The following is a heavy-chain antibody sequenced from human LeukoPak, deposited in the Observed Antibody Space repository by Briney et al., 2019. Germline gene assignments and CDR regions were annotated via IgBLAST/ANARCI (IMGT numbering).Heavy chain of an antibody. D-gene: IGHD6-19*01. CDR1: GYTFTSYD. J-gene: IGHJ6*02. V-gene: IGHV1-8*01. CDR2: MNPNSGNT. Sequence: ASVKVSCKASGYTFTSYDINWVRQATGQGLEWMGWMNPNSGNTGYAQKFQGRVTMTRSTSISTAYMELSSLRSEDTAVYYCARGHSSGWYPDYYYGMDVWGQGTTVTVSS. CDR3: ARGHSSGWYPDYYYGMDV.